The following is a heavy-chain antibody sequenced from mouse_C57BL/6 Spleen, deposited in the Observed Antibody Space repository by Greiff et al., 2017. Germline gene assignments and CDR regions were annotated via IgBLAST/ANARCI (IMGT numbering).Heavy chain of an antibody. CDR3: TYGSVHYDAMGY. Sequence: VQLQQSGTVLARPGASVKMSCKTSGYTFTSYWMHWVKQRPGQGLEWIGAIYPGNSDTSYNQKFKGKAKLTAVTSASTAYMELSSLTNEDSAVYYGTYGSVHYDAMGYWGQGTSVTVAS. CDR2: IYPGNSDT. D-gene: IGHD1-1*01. V-gene: IGHV1-5*01. J-gene: IGHJ4*01. CDR1: GYTFTSYW.